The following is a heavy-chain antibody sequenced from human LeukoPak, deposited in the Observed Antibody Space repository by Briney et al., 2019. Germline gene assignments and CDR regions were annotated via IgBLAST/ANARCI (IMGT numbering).Heavy chain of an antibody. CDR3: ARDPYYYDSSGYYSYYFDY. CDR2: ISSSGSTI. CDR1: GFTFSSYE. Sequence: GGSLRLSCAASGFTFSSYEMNWVRQAPGKGLEWVSYISSSGSTIYYADSVKGRFTISRDNAKNSLYLQMNSLRAEDTAVYYCARDPYYYDSSGYYSYYFDYWGQGTLVTVSS. V-gene: IGHV3-48*03. J-gene: IGHJ4*02. D-gene: IGHD3-22*01.